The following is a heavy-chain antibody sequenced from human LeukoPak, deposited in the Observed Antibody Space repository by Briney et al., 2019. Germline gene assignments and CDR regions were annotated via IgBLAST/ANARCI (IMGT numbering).Heavy chain of an antibody. CDR1: GFTVSGNY. CDR2: FYSGGST. D-gene: IGHD2-21*01. CDR3: TRDAIYCGGDCYLFDP. J-gene: IGHJ5*02. V-gene: IGHV3-66*01. Sequence: GSLRLSCAASGFTVSGNYMSWVRQAPGKGLEWVSVFYSGGSTFYADSVKGRFTISRDNAKNTLYLQMNSLRAEDTAVYHCTRDAIYCGGDCYLFDPWGQGTLVTVSS.